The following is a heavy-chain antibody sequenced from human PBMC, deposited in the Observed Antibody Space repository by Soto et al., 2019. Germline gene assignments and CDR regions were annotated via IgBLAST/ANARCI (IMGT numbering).Heavy chain of an antibody. CDR2: IYHSGST. Sequence: HVQLQESGPGLVKPSGTLSLTCAVSGGSISSSNWWSWVRQPPGKGLEWIGEIYHSGSTNYNPALKRRATISVEKSQNRFSLSLSAVSAADTAVYYCARASAAGVPRQAFDIWGQGTMVTVSS. D-gene: IGHD6-19*01. CDR3: ARASAAGVPRQAFDI. CDR1: GGSISSSNW. V-gene: IGHV4-4*02. J-gene: IGHJ3*02.